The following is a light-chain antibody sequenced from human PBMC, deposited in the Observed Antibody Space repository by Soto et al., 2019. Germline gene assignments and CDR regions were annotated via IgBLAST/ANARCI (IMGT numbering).Light chain of an antibody. V-gene: IGKV3-20*01. Sequence: EIVLTQSPGTLSLSPGERATLPCRASESVRSSSLAWYQQKPGQAPRLLIYGASSRATGIPDRFSGSGSGTDFTLTISRLEPEDFAVYYCQQYGSSPPRTCGQGTKV. CDR1: ESVRSSS. CDR3: QQYGSSPPRT. J-gene: IGKJ1*01. CDR2: GAS.